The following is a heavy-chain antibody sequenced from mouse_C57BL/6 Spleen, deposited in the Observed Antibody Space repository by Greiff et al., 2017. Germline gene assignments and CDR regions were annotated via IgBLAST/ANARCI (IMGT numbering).Heavy chain of an antibody. J-gene: IGHJ1*03. CDR2: IWSGGIT. V-gene: IGHV2-2*01. D-gene: IGHD1-1*01. CDR1: GFSLTSYG. CDR3: ARTYYYGSSGGYFDD. Sequence: VQRVESGPGLVQPSQCLSLSCTVSGFSLTSYGVHWVRQSPGKGLEWLGVIWSGGITDYNAAFISRLSIRKDNSKSQVFFKMNSLRAADTAIYYCARTYYYGSSGGYFDDWGTGTTVTVSS.